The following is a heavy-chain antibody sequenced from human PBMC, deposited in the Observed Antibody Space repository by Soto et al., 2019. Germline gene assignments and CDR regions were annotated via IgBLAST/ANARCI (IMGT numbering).Heavy chain of an antibody. D-gene: IGHD1-7*01. CDR1: GYTFTSYG. J-gene: IGHJ4*02. V-gene: IGHV1-18*01. Sequence: QVQLVQSGAEVKKPGASVKVSCKASGYTFTSYGISWVRQAPGQGLEWMGWISAYNGNTNYAQKLQGRVTMTTDTYKNTAYVEQRSLRSDDTAVYYCARSSGTTPDFDYWGQGTLVTVSS. CDR2: ISAYNGNT. CDR3: ARSSGTTPDFDY.